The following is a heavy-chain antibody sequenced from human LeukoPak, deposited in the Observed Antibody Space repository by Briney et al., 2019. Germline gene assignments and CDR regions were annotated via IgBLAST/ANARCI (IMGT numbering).Heavy chain of an antibody. D-gene: IGHD3-10*01. V-gene: IGHV3-73*01. CDR1: GFTFSGSA. Sequence: GGSLRLSCAASGFTFSGSAIHWVRQASGKGLEWVGRIRSKADYAASVKGKFTISRDDSKNTAYLQMNSLKTEDTAVYYCTRFGDYGEYWGQGTLVTVSS. CDR3: TRFGDYGEY. CDR2: IRSKAD. J-gene: IGHJ4*02.